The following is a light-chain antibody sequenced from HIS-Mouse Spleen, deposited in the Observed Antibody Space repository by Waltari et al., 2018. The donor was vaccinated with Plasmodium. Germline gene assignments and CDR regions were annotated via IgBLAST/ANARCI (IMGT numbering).Light chain of an antibody. CDR2: EDS. Sequence: SYELTQPPSVSVSPGQTARITCSGDALPTKYAYWYQQKSGQAPVLVIYEDSKRHSGFPERFSGSSSGTMATLTISGAQVEDEADYYCYSTDSSGNHRVFGGGTKLTVL. J-gene: IGLJ3*02. CDR3: YSTDSSGNHRV. CDR1: ALPTKY. V-gene: IGLV3-10*01.